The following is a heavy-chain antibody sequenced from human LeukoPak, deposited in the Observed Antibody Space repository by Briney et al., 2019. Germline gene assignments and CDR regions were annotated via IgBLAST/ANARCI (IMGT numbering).Heavy chain of an antibody. V-gene: IGHV4-39*07. CDR1: GGSISSSSYY. CDR2: IYYSGST. CDR3: ASVDTAMVTGY. D-gene: IGHD5-18*01. Sequence: SETLSLTCTVSGGSISSSSYYWGWIRQPPGKGLEWIGSIYYSGSTYYNPSLKSRVTISVDTSKNQFSLKLSSVTAADTAVYYCASVDTAMVTGYWGQGTLVTVSS. J-gene: IGHJ4*02.